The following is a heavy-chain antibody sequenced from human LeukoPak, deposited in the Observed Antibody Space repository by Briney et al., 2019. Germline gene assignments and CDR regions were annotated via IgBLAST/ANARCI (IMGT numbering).Heavy chain of an antibody. V-gene: IGHV1-69*05. J-gene: IGHJ5*01. Sequence: GASVKVSCEASGGTFSSYAISWGRQAPRQGLEWMGGIIPIFGTANYAQTFQGGVTITTDESPSTAYIELRSLRAEGTAVYYSAKDRGYGPAIDSWGQGTLVTVSS. CDR1: GGTFSSYA. CDR2: IIPIFGTA. D-gene: IGHD5-12*01. CDR3: AKDRGYGPAIDS.